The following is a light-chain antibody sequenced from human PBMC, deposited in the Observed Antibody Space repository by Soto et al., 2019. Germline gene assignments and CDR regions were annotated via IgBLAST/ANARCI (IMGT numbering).Light chain of an antibody. CDR1: SSDVGGYNY. J-gene: IGLJ1*01. Sequence: QSALTQPPSASGSPGQSVTISCTGTSSDVGGYNYVSWYQQHPGKAPKLMIYEVSKRPSGVPDRSSGSKSGNTASLTVSGLQAEDEADYYCSSYAGSNILYVFGTGTKVTVL. CDR2: EVS. V-gene: IGLV2-8*01. CDR3: SSYAGSNILYV.